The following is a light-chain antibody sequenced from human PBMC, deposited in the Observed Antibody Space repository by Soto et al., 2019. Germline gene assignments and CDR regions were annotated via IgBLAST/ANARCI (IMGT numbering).Light chain of an antibody. CDR2: LGS. J-gene: IGKJ1*01. CDR3: MQGLQTWT. Sequence: DIVVTQSPLSLPVTPGEPASISFISSQSLLXXXXXNYLEWYLQKPGQSPQLLIYLGSNRAFGVPDRFSGSGSGTDFTLKISRVEAEDVGVYYCMQGLQTWTFGQGTKVDIK. CDR1: QSLLXXXXXNY. V-gene: IGKV2-28*01.